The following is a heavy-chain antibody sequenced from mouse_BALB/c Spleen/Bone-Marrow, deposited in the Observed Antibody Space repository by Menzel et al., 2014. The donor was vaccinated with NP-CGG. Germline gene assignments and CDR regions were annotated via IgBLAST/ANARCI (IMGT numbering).Heavy chain of an antibody. CDR1: GHSFTGYN. D-gene: IGHD2-14*01. J-gene: IGHJ3*01. CDR2: IDPYYGTT. V-gene: IGHV1-39*01. CDR3: TRSRAYFRDWFAY. Sequence: EVQRVESGPELEKPGASVKISCKASGHSFTGYNMNWVKQSHGKSLEWIGNIDPYYGTTTFNQKFKDKATLTVDKSSSTAYMQLKSLTSEDSAVYYCTRSRAYFRDWFAYGGQGTLVTVSA.